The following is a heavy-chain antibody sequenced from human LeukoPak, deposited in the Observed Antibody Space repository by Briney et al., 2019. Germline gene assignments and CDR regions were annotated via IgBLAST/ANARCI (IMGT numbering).Heavy chain of an antibody. V-gene: IGHV1-2*02. Sequence: ASVKVSCKASGYTFTGYYMHWVRRAPGQGLEWMGWINPNSGGTNYAQKFQGRVTMTRDTSISTAYMELSRLRSDDTAVYYCAKGPHSYYGMDVWGQGTTVTVSS. J-gene: IGHJ6*02. CDR2: INPNSGGT. CDR1: GYTFTGYY. CDR3: AKGPHSYYGMDV.